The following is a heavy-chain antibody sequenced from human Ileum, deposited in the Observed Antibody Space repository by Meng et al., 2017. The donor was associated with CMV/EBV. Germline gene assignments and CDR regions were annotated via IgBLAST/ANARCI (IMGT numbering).Heavy chain of an antibody. CDR1: FSDYY. J-gene: IGHJ1*01. V-gene: IGHV1-2*02. Sequence: FSDYYIHGVRQAPGQGLEWMGWVNPHNGAIQFAQKFQGRVTMTRDTSIGTAYMELSSLRSEDTAVYYCARMGYCSSNRCPNIPEYLQQWGQGTLVTVSS. CDR3: ARMGYCSSNRCPNIPEYLQQ. CDR2: VNPHNGAI. D-gene: IGHD2-2*01.